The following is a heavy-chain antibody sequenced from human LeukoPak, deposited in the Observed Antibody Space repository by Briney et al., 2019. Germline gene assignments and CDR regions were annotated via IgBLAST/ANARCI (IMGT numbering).Heavy chain of an antibody. V-gene: IGHV3-21*01. Sequence: GGSLRLSCAASGFTFSSYSMNWVRQAPGKGLEWVSSISSSSGYIYYADSVKGRFTISRDNAKNSLYPQMNSLRAEDTAVYYCARERTYYDILTGYATYYFDYWGQGTLVTVSS. D-gene: IGHD3-9*01. CDR1: GFTFSSYS. CDR2: ISSSSGYI. CDR3: ARERTYYDILTGYATYYFDY. J-gene: IGHJ4*02.